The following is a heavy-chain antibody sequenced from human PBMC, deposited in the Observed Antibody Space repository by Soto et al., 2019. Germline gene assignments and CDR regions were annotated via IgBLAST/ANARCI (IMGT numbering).Heavy chain of an antibody. CDR2: ISAYNGNT. J-gene: IGHJ6*02. D-gene: IGHD4-17*01. Sequence: SVKVSCKASGYTFTSYGISWVRQAPGQGLEWMGWISAYNGNTNYAKKIQGRVTMTKDTSTSTAYMELRSLRSDDTAVYYCARCEDYGGSYYYYGMDVWGQGTPVTVCS. V-gene: IGHV1-18*04. CDR3: ARCEDYGGSYYYYGMDV. CDR1: GYTFTSYG.